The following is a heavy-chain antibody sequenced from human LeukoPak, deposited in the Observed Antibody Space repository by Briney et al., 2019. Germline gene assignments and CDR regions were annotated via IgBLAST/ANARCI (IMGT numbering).Heavy chain of an antibody. J-gene: IGHJ4*01. CDR1: GFDFSDYY. Sequence: PGGSLRLSCTASGFDFSDYYLSWLRQVPGKGLEWLSDISSSGKIVHYADSVKGRFTISRDNAKRSIYLQMNSLRGEDTAVYYCAKDKRDELLGAVKIILDYWGHGTLVTVSS. CDR3: AKDKRDELLGAVKIILDY. D-gene: IGHD1-26*01. V-gene: IGHV3-11*01. CDR2: ISSSGKIV.